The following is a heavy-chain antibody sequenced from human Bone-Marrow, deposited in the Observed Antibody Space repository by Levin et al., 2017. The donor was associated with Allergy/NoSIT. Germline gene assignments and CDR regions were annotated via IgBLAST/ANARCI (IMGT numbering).Heavy chain of an antibody. J-gene: IGHJ4*02. D-gene: IGHD6-19*01. CDR2: VSGSGGIT. Sequence: GGSLRLSCAASGFTFSSFAMTWVRQAPGKGLEWVSGVSGSGGITYYADSVKGRFTISRDTSKNTLYLQMNSLRAEDTAVYYCAKGGSGWSLDNWGPGTLVTVSS. V-gene: IGHV3-23*01. CDR1: GFTFSSFA. CDR3: AKGGSGWSLDN.